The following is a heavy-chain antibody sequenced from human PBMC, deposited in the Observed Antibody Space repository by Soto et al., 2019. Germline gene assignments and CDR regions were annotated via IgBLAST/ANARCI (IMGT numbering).Heavy chain of an antibody. V-gene: IGHV1-18*01. CDR2: ISAYNGNT. Sequence: ASLKVSCKASGYTFTSYGISWVRQAPGQGLEWMGWISAYNGNTNYAQKLQGRVTMTADESTSTAYMELSSLRSEDTAVYYCARYTGGKAYCSGGSCYGGWFDPWGQGTLVTVSS. CDR1: GYTFTSYG. D-gene: IGHD2-15*01. CDR3: ARYTGGKAYCSGGSCYGGWFDP. J-gene: IGHJ5*02.